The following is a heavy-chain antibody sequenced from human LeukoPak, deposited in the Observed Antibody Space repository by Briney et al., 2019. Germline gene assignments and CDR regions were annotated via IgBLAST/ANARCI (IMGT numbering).Heavy chain of an antibody. Sequence: SETLSLTCTVSGGSISSGSYYWGWIRQPPGKGLEWIGSIYYSGTAYYNPSLKSRVTISVGTSKNQFSLKVNSVTAADTALYYCARGDCSSTICYSPMDVWGKGTTVTVSS. CDR3: ARGDCSSTICYSPMDV. CDR1: GGSISSGSYY. V-gene: IGHV4-39*07. D-gene: IGHD2-2*01. J-gene: IGHJ6*03. CDR2: IYYSGTA.